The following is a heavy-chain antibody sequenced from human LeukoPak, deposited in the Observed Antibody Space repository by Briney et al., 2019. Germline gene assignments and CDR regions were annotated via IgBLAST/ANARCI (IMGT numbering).Heavy chain of an antibody. CDR1: GFTFSSYS. J-gene: IGHJ4*02. D-gene: IGHD3-10*01. V-gene: IGHV3-48*04. CDR3: ARDRAYYGSPNFDY. CDR2: ISSSGSTI. Sequence: GGSLRLSCAASGFTFSSYSMSWIRQAPGKGLEWVSYISSSGSTIYYADSVKGRFTISRDNAKNSLYLQMNSLRAEDTAVYYCARDRAYYGSPNFDYWGQGTLVTVSS.